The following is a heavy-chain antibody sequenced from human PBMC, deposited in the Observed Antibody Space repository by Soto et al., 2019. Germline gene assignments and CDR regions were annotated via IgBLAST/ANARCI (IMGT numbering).Heavy chain of an antibody. CDR2: VSNSGTT. CDR3: ARGVVVAATHSDWFDP. Sequence: SETLSLTCTVSGASIINYYWAWIRQSPGRGLESIGYVSNSGTTTYNPSLKNRVTISVDKSKNQFSLRLRSVTAADTAVYYCARGVVVAATHSDWFDPWGQGTLVTVSS. D-gene: IGHD2-15*01. J-gene: IGHJ5*02. CDR1: GASIINYY. V-gene: IGHV4-59*12.